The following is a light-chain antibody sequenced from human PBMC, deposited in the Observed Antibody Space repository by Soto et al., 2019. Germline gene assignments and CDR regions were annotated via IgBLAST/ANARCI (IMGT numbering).Light chain of an antibody. CDR2: YTS. CDR3: HQRQSWPRT. CDR1: QYVGTR. Sequence: EIGLTQFPATLSSSPGETATLSCRASQYVGTRLAWYQHKPGQAPRLLIYYTSNRATGIPARFSGSGSGTDFTLTINSLAPEDFAIYYCHQRQSWPRTFGQRTKVDIK. V-gene: IGKV3-11*01. J-gene: IGKJ1*01.